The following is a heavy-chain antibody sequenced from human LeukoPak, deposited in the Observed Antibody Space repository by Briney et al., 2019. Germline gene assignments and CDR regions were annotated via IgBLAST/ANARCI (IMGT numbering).Heavy chain of an antibody. Sequence: GGSLRLSCAASGFIFDDYAMHWVRQAPGKGLAWVSLITWDGGSTYYADSVKGRFIISRDNSKNSLSLQMNSLRAEDTALYYCAKDGKNYFDYWGQGTLVTVSS. CDR3: AKDGKNYFDY. CDR2: ITWDGGST. J-gene: IGHJ4*02. V-gene: IGHV3-43D*03. CDR1: GFIFDDYA.